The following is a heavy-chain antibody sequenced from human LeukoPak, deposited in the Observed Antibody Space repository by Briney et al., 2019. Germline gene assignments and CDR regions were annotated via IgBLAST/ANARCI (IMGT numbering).Heavy chain of an antibody. CDR3: ARDFCSGGSCYYFDY. Sequence: PGGSLRLSCAASAFTFSSYGMHWVRQAPGKGLEWVAVIWYDGSYKYYADSVKGRFTISRGNSKNTLYLQMNSLRAEDTAVYTCARDFCSGGSCYYFDYWGQGTLVTVSS. D-gene: IGHD2-15*01. CDR2: IWYDGSYK. V-gene: IGHV3-33*01. CDR1: AFTFSSYG. J-gene: IGHJ4*02.